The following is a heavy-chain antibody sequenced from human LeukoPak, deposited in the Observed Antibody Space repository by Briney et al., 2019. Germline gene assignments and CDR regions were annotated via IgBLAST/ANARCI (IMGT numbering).Heavy chain of an antibody. Sequence: GASVKVSCKASGYTFTGYYMHWVRQAPGQGLEWMGWINPNSGGTNYAQKSQGRVTMTRDTSISTAYMGVSRLRSDDTAVYYCARDVGTTVTTLYYFDYWGQGTLVTVSS. CDR1: GYTFTGYY. J-gene: IGHJ4*02. D-gene: IGHD4-17*01. V-gene: IGHV1-2*02. CDR3: ARDVGTTVTTLYYFDY. CDR2: INPNSGGT.